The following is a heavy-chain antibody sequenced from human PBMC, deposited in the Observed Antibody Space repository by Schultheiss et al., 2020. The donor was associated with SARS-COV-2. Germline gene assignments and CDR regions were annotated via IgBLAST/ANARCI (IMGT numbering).Heavy chain of an antibody. D-gene: IGHD3-3*01. CDR2: ISGSGGST. V-gene: IGHV3-NL1*01. Sequence: GGSLRLSCAASGFTFSNYGMHWVRQAPGKGLEWVSAISGSGGSTYYADSVKGRFTISRDNSKNTLYLQMNSLRAEDTAVYYCARLMDDFWSGPKGWFDPWGQGTLVTVSS. J-gene: IGHJ5*02. CDR3: ARLMDDFWSGPKGWFDP. CDR1: GFTFSNYG.